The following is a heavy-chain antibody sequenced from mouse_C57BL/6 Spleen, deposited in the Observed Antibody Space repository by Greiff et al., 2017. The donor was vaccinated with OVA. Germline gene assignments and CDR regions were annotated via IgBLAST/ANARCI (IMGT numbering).Heavy chain of an antibody. CDR2: ISSGSSTI. CDR3: AREDFTTVVDY. Sequence: EVKVVESGGGLVKPGGSLKLSCAASGFTFSDYGMHWVRQAPEKGLEWVAYISSGSSTIYYADTVKGRFTISRDNAKNTLFLQMTSLRSEDTAMYYCAREDFTTVVDYWGQGTTLTVSS. CDR1: GFTFSDYG. J-gene: IGHJ2*01. V-gene: IGHV5-17*01. D-gene: IGHD1-1*01.